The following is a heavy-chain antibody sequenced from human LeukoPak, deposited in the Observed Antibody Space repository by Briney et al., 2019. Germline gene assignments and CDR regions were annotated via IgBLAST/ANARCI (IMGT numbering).Heavy chain of an antibody. CDR1: GYTLTELS. J-gene: IGHJ3*02. CDR3: ATLADVVVPAAKVGVAFDI. V-gene: IGHV1-24*01. D-gene: IGHD2-2*01. CDR2: FDPEDGET. Sequence: ASVKVSCKVSGYTLTELSMHWVRQAPGKGLEWMGGFDPEDGETIYAQKFQGRVTMTEDTSTDTAYMELSSLRSEDTAVYYCATLADVVVPAAKVGVAFDIWGQGTMVTVSS.